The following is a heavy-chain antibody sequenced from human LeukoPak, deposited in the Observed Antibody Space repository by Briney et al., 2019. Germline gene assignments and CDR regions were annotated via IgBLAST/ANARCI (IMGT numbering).Heavy chain of an antibody. V-gene: IGHV3-48*04. Sequence: GGSLRLSCVASGFYFGGHAMHWLRQAPGKGLEWVAYITYGSDTIFYADSVKGRFTVSRDNAKNSLYLQMNSLRAEDTAVHYCASLTTELGYDYWGQGTLVTVSS. CDR2: ITYGSDTI. D-gene: IGHD3-22*01. CDR3: ASLTTELGYDY. J-gene: IGHJ4*02. CDR1: GFYFGGHA.